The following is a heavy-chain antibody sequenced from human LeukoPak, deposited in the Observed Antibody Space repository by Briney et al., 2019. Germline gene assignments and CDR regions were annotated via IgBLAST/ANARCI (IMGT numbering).Heavy chain of an antibody. Sequence: PSETLSLTCSVSGDSIDASYWSWIRQPPGKGLEWIGYMYYRGITNYNPSLQSRVTISIDTSKNDFSLSLSSVTAADTAVYYCARLAMIIGRDAFDLWGQGTLVTVS. V-gene: IGHV4-59*08. CDR1: GDSIDASY. CDR2: MYYRGIT. CDR3: ARLAMIIGRDAFDL. D-gene: IGHD3-22*01. J-gene: IGHJ3*01.